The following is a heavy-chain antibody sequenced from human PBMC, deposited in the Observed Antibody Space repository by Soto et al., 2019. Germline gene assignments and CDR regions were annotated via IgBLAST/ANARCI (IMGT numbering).Heavy chain of an antibody. CDR1: GGSISSYY. CDR2: IYYSGST. V-gene: IGHV4-59*01. CDR3: ARDRWDYGGNPYYYYYGMDV. D-gene: IGHD4-17*01. Sequence: QVQLQESGPGLVKPSETLSLTCTVSGGSISSYYWTWIRQPPGKGLEWIGYIYYSGSTNYNPSLRSRVTISVDTSKNQFSLKLSSVTAADTAVYYCARDRWDYGGNPYYYYYGMDVWGQGTTVTVCS. J-gene: IGHJ6*02.